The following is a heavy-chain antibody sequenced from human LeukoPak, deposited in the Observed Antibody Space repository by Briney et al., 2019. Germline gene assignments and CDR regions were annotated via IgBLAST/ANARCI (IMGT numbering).Heavy chain of an antibody. Sequence: PGGSLRLSCAASGFTFSTYTMSWVRQAPGKGLEWVSVIYSGGSTYYADSVKGRFTISRDNSKNTLYLQMNSLRAEDTAVYYCARLGYSYGSGYYGMDVWGQGTTVTVSS. J-gene: IGHJ6*02. CDR3: ARLGYSYGSGYYGMDV. D-gene: IGHD5-18*01. CDR2: IYSGGST. V-gene: IGHV3-53*01. CDR1: GFTFSTYT.